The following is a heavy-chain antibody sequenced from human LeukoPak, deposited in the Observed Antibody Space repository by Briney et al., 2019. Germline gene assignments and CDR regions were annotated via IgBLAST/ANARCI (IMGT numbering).Heavy chain of an antibody. V-gene: IGHV3-21*01. CDR2: ISSSSSYI. CDR3: ARAYSGSYSYYFDY. D-gene: IGHD1-26*01. Sequence: GGSLRLSCAASGFTFSSYSMNWVRQAPGKGLEWVSSISSSSSYIHYADSVKGRFTISRDNAQNSLYLQMNSLRAEDTAVYYCARAYSGSYSYYFDYWGQGTLVTVSS. J-gene: IGHJ4*02. CDR1: GFTFSSYS.